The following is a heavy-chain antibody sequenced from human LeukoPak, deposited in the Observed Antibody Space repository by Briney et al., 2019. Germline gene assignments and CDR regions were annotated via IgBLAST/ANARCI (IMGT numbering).Heavy chain of an antibody. CDR3: ARGGTMTTVPL. CDR1: GGSISTYY. V-gene: IGHV4-4*07. J-gene: IGHJ4*02. Sequence: SVTLSLTCTVSGGSISTYYWTWIRQPAGKGLEWIGRIYTSGTPNYNPSLKSRVTISVDTSKNQFSLKLSSVTAADTAVYYCARGGTMTTVPLWGQGTLVTVSS. CDR2: IYTSGTP. D-gene: IGHD4-17*01.